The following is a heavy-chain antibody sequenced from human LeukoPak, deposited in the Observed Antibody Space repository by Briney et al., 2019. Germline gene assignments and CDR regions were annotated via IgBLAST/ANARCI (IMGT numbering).Heavy chain of an antibody. V-gene: IGHV3-48*02. D-gene: IGHD3-3*01. Sequence: GGSLRLSCAASGFTFSSYSMNWVRQAPGKGLEWVSYISSSSSTIYYADSVKGRFTISRDNAKNSLYLQMNSLRDEDTAVYYCARVKYFRNYYDFWSGPRSPFDYWGQGTLVTVSS. CDR3: ARVKYFRNYYDFWSGPRSPFDY. CDR1: GFTFSSYS. CDR2: ISSSSSTI. J-gene: IGHJ4*02.